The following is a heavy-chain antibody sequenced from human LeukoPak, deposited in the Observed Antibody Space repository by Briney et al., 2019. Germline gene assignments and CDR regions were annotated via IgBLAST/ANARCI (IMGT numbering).Heavy chain of an antibody. CDR2: IYYSGST. J-gene: IGHJ5*02. D-gene: IGHD1-1*01. V-gene: IGHV4-39*07. CDR1: GGPIISNSYS. Sequence: SETLSLTCNVSGGPIISNSYSWGWIRQPPGTGLEWIGSIYYSGSTYYNPSLKSRLTMSVDTSKNQFSLKLTSVTAADTAVYYCARDSRTDNWFDPWGQGILVTVSS. CDR3: ARDSRTDNWFDP.